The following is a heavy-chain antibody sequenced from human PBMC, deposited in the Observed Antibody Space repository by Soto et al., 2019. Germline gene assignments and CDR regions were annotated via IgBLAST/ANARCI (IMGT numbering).Heavy chain of an antibody. J-gene: IGHJ6*02. Sequence: PGGSLRLSCAASGFSFSAYEMNWVRQVPGKGLEWISYISYSAATIHYADSVKGRFTISRDNAKNSLYLQMNSLRAEDTAVCYCARCPTTVELDVWGQGTTVTVSS. CDR1: GFSFSAYE. D-gene: IGHD4-17*01. CDR2: ISYSAATI. V-gene: IGHV3-48*03. CDR3: ARCPTTVELDV.